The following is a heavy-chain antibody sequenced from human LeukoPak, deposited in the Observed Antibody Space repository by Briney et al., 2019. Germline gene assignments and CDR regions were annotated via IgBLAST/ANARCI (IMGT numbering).Heavy chain of an antibody. J-gene: IGHJ4*02. CDR1: GFTVSSNY. D-gene: IGHD6-13*01. CDR2: IYSGGST. V-gene: IGHV3-53*01. Sequence: GGSLRLSCAASGFTVSSNYMSWVRQAPGKGLEWVSVIYSGGSTYYADSVKGRFTISRDNSKNTLFLQMNSLRAEDTAVYYCARERAAAGTRGYFDYWGQGTLVTVSS. CDR3: ARERAAAGTRGYFDY.